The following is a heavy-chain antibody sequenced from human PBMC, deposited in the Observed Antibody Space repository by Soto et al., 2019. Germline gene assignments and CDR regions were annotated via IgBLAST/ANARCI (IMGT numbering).Heavy chain of an antibody. CDR1: GGLFSSYA. V-gene: IGHV1-69*01. Sequence: QERLVQSGAEVKKAGSSIKVSCKASGGLFSSYAISWVRQAPGQGLEWVGGIIPVFNTAYYAEKFQGRVTITADESTNTAYMELSSLKSDDTAMYYCARGGSGYVWSNEFWGQGTLVTVSS. CDR2: IIPVFNTA. CDR3: ARGGSGYVWSNEF. J-gene: IGHJ1*01. D-gene: IGHD3-22*01.